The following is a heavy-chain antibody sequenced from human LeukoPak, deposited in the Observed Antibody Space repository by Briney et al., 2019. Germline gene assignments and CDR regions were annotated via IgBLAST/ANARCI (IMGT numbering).Heavy chain of an antibody. CDR1: SGSFSGYY. V-gene: IGHV4-34*01. CDR3: ASRERYYYGSGSSYYYYYMDV. CDR2: INHSGST. Sequence: SETLSLTCAVYSGSFSGYYWSWIRQPPGKGLEWIGEINHSGSTNYNPSLKSRVTISVDTSKNQFSLKLSSVTAADTAVYYCASRERYYYGSGSSYYYYYMDVWGKGTTVTISS. D-gene: IGHD3-10*01. J-gene: IGHJ6*03.